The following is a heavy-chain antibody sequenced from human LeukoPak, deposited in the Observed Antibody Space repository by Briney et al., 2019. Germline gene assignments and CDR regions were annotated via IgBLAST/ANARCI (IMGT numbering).Heavy chain of an antibody. CDR2: IYFSGTP. V-gene: IGHV4-39*01. D-gene: IGHD6-13*01. CDR1: RGSVRTADYY. J-gene: IGHJ5*01. Sequence: SETLSLTCTVSRGSVRTADYYWAWVRQPPGEGLEWLGSIYFSGTPYFNPSFKSRVAVSIDTSKNQFSLKVTSVNASDTAVYFCARTSSWYAGAWFDSWGQGTLVTVSS. CDR3: ARTSSWYAGAWFDS.